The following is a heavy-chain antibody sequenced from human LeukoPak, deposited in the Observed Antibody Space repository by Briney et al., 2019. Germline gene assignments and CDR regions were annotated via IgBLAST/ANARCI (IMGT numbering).Heavy chain of an antibody. D-gene: IGHD5-18*01. CDR3: ARFLRGYSYTFDY. V-gene: IGHV5-51*01. J-gene: IGHJ4*02. Sequence: PGESLKISCKCSGYRFTSYWIGWVRQMPGKGMEWMGIIYPGDSDTRYSPSFQGQVTISADKSISTAYLQWSSLKASDTAKYYCARFLRGYSYTFDYWGQGTLVTVSS. CDR1: GYRFTSYW. CDR2: IYPGDSDT.